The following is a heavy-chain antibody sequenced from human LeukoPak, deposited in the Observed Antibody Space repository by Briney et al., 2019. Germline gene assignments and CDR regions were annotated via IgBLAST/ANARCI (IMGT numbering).Heavy chain of an antibody. CDR3: ARQGYCSSASCYGGGYFDY. D-gene: IGHD2-2*01. CDR1: GYSFTNYW. Sequence: GESLKISCKTSGYSFTNYWIGWVRQMPGKGLEWMGIIYPGDSETRYSPSFRGQLTISADKSISTAYLQWSSLKASDTAMYYCARQGYCSSASCYGGGYFDYWGQGTLVTVSS. V-gene: IGHV5-51*01. CDR2: IYPGDSET. J-gene: IGHJ4*02.